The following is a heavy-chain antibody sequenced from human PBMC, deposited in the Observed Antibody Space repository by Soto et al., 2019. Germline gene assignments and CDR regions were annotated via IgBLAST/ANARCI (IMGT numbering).Heavy chain of an antibody. CDR3: ARGFATGVWFFDP. V-gene: IGHV3-33*01. D-gene: IGHD2-21*01. CDR1: ESIFRGYG. Sequence: GGSLRLSYAASESIFRGYGMHWVRQAPGKGLEWVAIIRFDGSNINYADFVMGRFTISRDNSKNTLYLEMNSLRVEDTAVYYCARGFATGVWFFDPWGQGTLVTVSS. CDR2: IRFDGSNI. J-gene: IGHJ5*02.